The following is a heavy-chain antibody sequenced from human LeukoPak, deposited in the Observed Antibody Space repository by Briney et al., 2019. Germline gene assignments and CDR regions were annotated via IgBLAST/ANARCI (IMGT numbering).Heavy chain of an antibody. CDR2: ISGSGGST. V-gene: IGHV3-23*01. J-gene: IGHJ4*02. CDR1: GFTFSSYA. CDR3: AKDRSYRPGYSSGWYAEIVGALDH. Sequence: GGSLRLSCAASGFTFSSYAMSWVRQAPGKGLEWVSAISGSGGSTYYADSVKGRFTISRDNSKNTLYLQMNSLRAEDTAVYYCAKDRSYRPGYSSGWYAEIVGALDHWGQGTLVTVSS. D-gene: IGHD6-19*01.